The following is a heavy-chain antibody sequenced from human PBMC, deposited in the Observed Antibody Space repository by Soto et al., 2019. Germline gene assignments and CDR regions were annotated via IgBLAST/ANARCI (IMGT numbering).Heavy chain of an antibody. Sequence: QVQLQESGPGLVKPSQTLSLTCTVSGGSISSGGYYWSWIRQHPGKGLEWIGYIYYSGSTYYNPSLKSRVNISVDTAKNQFSLKLSSVTAADTAVYYCARDLRYGDFESYGMDVWGQGTTVTVSS. D-gene: IGHD4-17*01. J-gene: IGHJ6*02. CDR3: ARDLRYGDFESYGMDV. V-gene: IGHV4-31*03. CDR2: IYYSGST. CDR1: GGSISSGGYY.